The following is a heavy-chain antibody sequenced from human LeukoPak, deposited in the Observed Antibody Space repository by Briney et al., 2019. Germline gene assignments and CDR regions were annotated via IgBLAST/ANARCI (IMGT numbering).Heavy chain of an antibody. J-gene: IGHJ5*02. Sequence: ASVKVSCKAFGYTFTSNYMHWVRQAPGQGLEWMGGIIPIFGTANYAQKFQGRATITADESTSTAYMELSSLRSEDTAVYYCARDLSSTWGFVWFDPWGQGTLVTVSS. CDR2: IIPIFGTA. CDR1: GYTFTSNY. CDR3: ARDLSSTWGFVWFDP. D-gene: IGHD6-13*01. V-gene: IGHV1-69*13.